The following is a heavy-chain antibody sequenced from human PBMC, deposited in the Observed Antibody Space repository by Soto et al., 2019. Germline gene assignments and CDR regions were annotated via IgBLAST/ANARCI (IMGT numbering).Heavy chain of an antibody. J-gene: IGHJ4*02. D-gene: IGHD6-13*01. CDR3: ASRIAAADPLSLWY. CDR1: GGSISSSSYY. CDR2: IYYSGST. Sequence: QLLESGPGLVKPSETLSLTCTVSGGSISSSSYYWGWIRQPPGKGLEWIGSIYYSGSTYYNPSLKSRVTISVDTSKNQFSLKLSSVTAADTAVYYCASRIAAADPLSLWYWGQGTLVTVSS. V-gene: IGHV4-39*01.